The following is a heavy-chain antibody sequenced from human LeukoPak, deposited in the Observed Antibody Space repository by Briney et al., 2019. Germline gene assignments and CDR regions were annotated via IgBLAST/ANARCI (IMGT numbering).Heavy chain of an antibody. CDR2: INPNSGGT. CDR3: ARERGHTVGAHFDY. Sequence: ASVKVSCKASGYTFISYYMHWVRQAPGQGLEWMGWINPNSGGTNYAQKFQGRVTMTRDTSASTVYMELSSLRSEDTAVYYCARERGHTVGAHFDYWGQGTLVTVSS. J-gene: IGHJ4*02. V-gene: IGHV1-2*02. CDR1: GYTFISYY. D-gene: IGHD5-12*01.